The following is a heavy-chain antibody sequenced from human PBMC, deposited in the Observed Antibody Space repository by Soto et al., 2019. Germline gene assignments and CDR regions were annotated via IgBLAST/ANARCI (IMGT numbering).Heavy chain of an antibody. V-gene: IGHV4-59*01. CDR2: ISYSGST. Sequence: PSETLSLTCTVSGGSINSYDWSWIRQPPGKGLAWIGHISYSGSTNYNPSLKSRVTISVDTSKNQLSPTLTSVCPADTAMYYCGREAGRPYAFGPWAQGTLVIVSS. CDR1: GGSINSYD. D-gene: IGHD6-25*01. J-gene: IGHJ5*02. CDR3: GREAGRPYAFGP.